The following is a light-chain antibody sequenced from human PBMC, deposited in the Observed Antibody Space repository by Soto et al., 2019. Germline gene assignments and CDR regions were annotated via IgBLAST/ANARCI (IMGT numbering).Light chain of an antibody. V-gene: IGLV2-14*01. CDR3: ISYTSSSTWV. Sequence: QLVLTQPASVSGSPGQSITISCTGTSSDVGAYNYVSWYQQHPGKAPKLMIYEVSNRPSGVSDRFSGSRSGNTASLTISGLQAEDESDYYCISYTSSSTWVFGGGTKVTVL. CDR1: SSDVGAYNY. J-gene: IGLJ3*02. CDR2: EVS.